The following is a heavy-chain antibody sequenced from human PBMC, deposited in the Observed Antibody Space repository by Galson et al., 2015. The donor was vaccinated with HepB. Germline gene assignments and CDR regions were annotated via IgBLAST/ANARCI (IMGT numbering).Heavy chain of an antibody. Sequence: SVKVSCKASGYTFTGYYMHWVRQAPGQGLEWMGRINPNSGGTNYAQKFQGRVTMTRDTSISTAYMELSRLRSDDTAVYYCARDIVVVPAAGNYYYYMDVWGKGTTVTVSS. CDR1: GYTFTGYY. D-gene: IGHD2-2*01. J-gene: IGHJ6*03. CDR2: INPNSGGT. V-gene: IGHV1-2*06. CDR3: ARDIVVVPAAGNYYYYMDV.